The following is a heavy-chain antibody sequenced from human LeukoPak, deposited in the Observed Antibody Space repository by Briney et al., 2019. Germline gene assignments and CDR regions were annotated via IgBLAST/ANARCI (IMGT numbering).Heavy chain of an antibody. J-gene: IGHJ6*02. CDR2: IYTSGST. V-gene: IGHV4-4*09. Sequence: SETLSLTCTVSGGSISSYYWSWNRQPPGKGLEWIGYIYTSGSTNYNPSLKSRVTISVDTSKNQFSLKLSSVTAADTAVYYCARAGVYDILTGYYLNYYYYYGMDVWGQGTTVTVSS. CDR3: ARAGVYDILTGYYLNYYYYYGMDV. D-gene: IGHD3-9*01. CDR1: GGSISSYY.